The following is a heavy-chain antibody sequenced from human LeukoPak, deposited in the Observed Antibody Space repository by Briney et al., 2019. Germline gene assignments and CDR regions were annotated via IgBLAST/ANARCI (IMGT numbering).Heavy chain of an antibody. CDR2: IYYSGST. V-gene: IGHV4-59*11. J-gene: IGHJ4*02. CDR3: ARVLRYSSSWYYDY. Sequence: SETLSLTCTVSGGSISSHYWSWIRQPPGKGLEWIGYIYYSGSTNYNPSLKSRVTISVDTSKNQFSLKLSSVTAADTAVYYCARVLRYSSSWYYDYWGQGTLVTVPS. D-gene: IGHD6-13*01. CDR1: GGSISSHY.